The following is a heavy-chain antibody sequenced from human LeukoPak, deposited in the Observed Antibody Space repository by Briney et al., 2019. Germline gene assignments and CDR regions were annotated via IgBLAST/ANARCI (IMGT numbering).Heavy chain of an antibody. CDR1: GFTFSSYS. CDR2: ISGSSSYI. CDR3: VKVRGCSSTSCYGAFDI. Sequence: AGGSLRLSCAASGFTFSSYSMNWVRRAPGKGLEWVSSISGSSSYIYYADSVKGRFTISRDNSKNTLYLQMSSLRAEDTAVYYSVKVRGCSSTSCYGAFDIWGQGTMVTVSS. D-gene: IGHD2-2*01. J-gene: IGHJ3*02. V-gene: IGHV3-21*01.